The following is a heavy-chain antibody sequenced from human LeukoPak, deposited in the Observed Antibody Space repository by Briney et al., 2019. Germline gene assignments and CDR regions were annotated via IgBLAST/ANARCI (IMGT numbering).Heavy chain of an antibody. Sequence: SETLSLTCTVSGGSISSSSYYWGWIRQPPGKGLEWIGSIYYSGSTYYNPSLKSRVTISVDTSKNQFSLKLSSVTAADTAVYYCARVSVRYYDFWSGYYLDYMDVWGKGTTVTVSS. CDR3: ARVSVRYYDFWSGYYLDYMDV. V-gene: IGHV4-39*07. CDR1: GGSISSSSYY. J-gene: IGHJ6*03. CDR2: IYYSGST. D-gene: IGHD3-3*01.